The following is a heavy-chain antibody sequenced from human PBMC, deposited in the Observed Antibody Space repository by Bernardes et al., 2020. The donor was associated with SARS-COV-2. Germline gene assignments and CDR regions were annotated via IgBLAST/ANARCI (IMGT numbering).Heavy chain of an antibody. CDR2: ISGSGTST. CDR3: AKSAYYYDSSGYPGLDY. Sequence: GGSLRLSCVASGFTFNNHAMSWVRQAPGKGLEWVSAISGSGTSTYYADSVKGRFTISSDISKNTLYLQMTSLRAEDTAVYYCAKSAYYYDSSGYPGLDYWGQGTLVTVSS. CDR1: GFTFNNHA. J-gene: IGHJ4*02. V-gene: IGHV3-23*01. D-gene: IGHD3-22*01.